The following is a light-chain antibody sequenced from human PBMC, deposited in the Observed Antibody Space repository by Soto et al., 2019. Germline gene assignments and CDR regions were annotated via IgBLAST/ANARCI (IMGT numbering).Light chain of an antibody. J-gene: IGKJ2*01. Sequence: DIVMTQTPLSSPVTLGQPASISCRSSQSLVHSDGNTYFSWLQQRPGQPPRLLIYKISNRDSGVPDRFSGCGAGTDFTLKINRLESEDVWVYYCMQATQFPHTFGQGTKLEIK. CDR2: KIS. V-gene: IGKV2-24*01. CDR1: QSLVHSDGNTY. CDR3: MQATQFPHT.